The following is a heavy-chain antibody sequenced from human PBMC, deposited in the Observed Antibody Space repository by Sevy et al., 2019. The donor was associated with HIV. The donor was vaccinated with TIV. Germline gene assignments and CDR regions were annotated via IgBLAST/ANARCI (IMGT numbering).Heavy chain of an antibody. CDR2: ISSSSGSI. CDR3: ARDRDTIVKNKYDYYGMDV. CDR1: GFTFSNYN. V-gene: IGHV3-21*01. J-gene: IGHJ6*02. Sequence: GGSLRLSCAASGFTFSNYNMTWVRQAPGKGLEWVSFISSSSGSIYYADSLKGRSTISRDNGKNSLYLQMNSLRAEDTAVYYCARDRDTIVKNKYDYYGMDVWGQGTTVTVSS. D-gene: IGHD3-22*01.